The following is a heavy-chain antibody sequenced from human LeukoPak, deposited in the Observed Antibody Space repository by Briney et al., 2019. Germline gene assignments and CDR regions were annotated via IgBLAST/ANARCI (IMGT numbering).Heavy chain of an antibody. CDR2: ISGSGGST. J-gene: IGHJ6*02. Sequence: PGGSLRLSCAASGFTFSSYAMSWVRQAPGKGLEWVSAISGSGGSTYYADSVKGRFTISRDNSKNTLYLQMNSLRAEDTAVYYCAAAPSPDVDTAMVYYYGMDVWGQGTTVTVSS. V-gene: IGHV3-23*01. CDR1: GFTFSSYA. CDR3: AAAPSPDVDTAMVYYYGMDV. D-gene: IGHD5-18*01.